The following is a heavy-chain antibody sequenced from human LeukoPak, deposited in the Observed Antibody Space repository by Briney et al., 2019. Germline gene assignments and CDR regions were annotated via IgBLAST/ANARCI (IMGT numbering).Heavy chain of an antibody. V-gene: IGHV3-30*18. D-gene: IGHD3-22*01. CDR1: GFTFSSYG. J-gene: IGHJ4*02. CDR3: AKDRYYYDSSGDFDY. Sequence: GRSLRLSCAASGFTFSSYGMHWVRKAPGKGLEWVAVISYDGSNKYYADSVKGRFTISRDNSKNTLYLQMNSLRAEDTAVYYCAKDRYYYDSSGDFDYWGQGTLVTVSS. CDR2: ISYDGSNK.